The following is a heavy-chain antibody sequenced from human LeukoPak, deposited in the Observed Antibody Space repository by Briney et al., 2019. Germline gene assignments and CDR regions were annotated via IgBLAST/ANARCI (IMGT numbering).Heavy chain of an antibody. CDR2: ISYSGST. CDR1: GGSINSYY. J-gene: IGHJ4*02. Sequence: SETLSLTCTVSGGSINSYYWSWIRQPPGKGLEWIGYISYSGSTNYNPSLKSRVTISLDASKTQFFLKLSSVTAADTALYYCARGNANWGQGTLVTVSS. CDR3: ARGNAN. V-gene: IGHV4-59*01.